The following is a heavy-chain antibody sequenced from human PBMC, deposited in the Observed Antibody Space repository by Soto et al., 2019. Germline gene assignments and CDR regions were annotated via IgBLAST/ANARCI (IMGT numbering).Heavy chain of an antibody. CDR3: VRGGSHSFDY. Sequence: EVQLVESGGGLVQPGGSLRLSCAASGFIFSNFWMSWVRQAPGKGLEWVANIKEDGSEKYHVDSVKGRFTISRDNGKNLLYLQMDSLRGEDTAVYKCVRGGSHSFDYCGQGTLVTVSS. J-gene: IGHJ4*02. CDR1: GFIFSNFW. D-gene: IGHD1-26*01. V-gene: IGHV3-7*05. CDR2: IKEDGSEK.